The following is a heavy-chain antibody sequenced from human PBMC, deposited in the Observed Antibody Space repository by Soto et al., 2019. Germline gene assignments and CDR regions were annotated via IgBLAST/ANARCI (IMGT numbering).Heavy chain of an antibody. Sequence: PSWTQSLPCTVSGGPITSSYWSWLRWPPGKVLECIAYIYDTGRSVYTPSTSYNRSGKSRVTVSVDTAKSQLSLKLTSVTAADMSVYYCARGDAAFFYYGLAVWGQGITVTVSS. CDR2: IYDTGRSVYTPST. CDR3: ARGDAAFFYYGLAV. CDR1: GGPITSSY. J-gene: IGHJ6*02. V-gene: IGHV4-59*01.